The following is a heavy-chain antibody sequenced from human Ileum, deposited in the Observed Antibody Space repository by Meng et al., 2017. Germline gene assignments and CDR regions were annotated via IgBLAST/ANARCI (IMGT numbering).Heavy chain of an antibody. D-gene: IGHD4-11*01. V-gene: IGHV2-5*02. CDR2: IYWDDDK. CDR3: AHKTTVTTSGRGLFDY. CDR1: GFSLSTSGVG. J-gene: IGHJ4*02. Sequence: QTPLKESGPTLVKPTQTLTLTCTFSGFSLSTSGVGVGWIRQPPGKALEWLALIYWDDDKRYSPSLKSRLTITKDTSKNQVVLTMTNMDPVDTATYYCAHKTTVTTSGRGLFDYWGQGTLVTVSS.